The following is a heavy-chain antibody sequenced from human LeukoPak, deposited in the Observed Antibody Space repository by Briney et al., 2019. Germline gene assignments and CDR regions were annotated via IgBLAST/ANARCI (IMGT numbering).Heavy chain of an antibody. CDR3: ARSGCTNGVCYRALFDY. Sequence: GGSLRLSCAASGFTFSDYYMSWIRQATGKGLEWVSYISSSGSTIYYADSVKGRFTISRDNAKNSLYLQMNSLRAEDTAVYYCARSGCTNGVCYRALFDYWRQGTLVTVSS. V-gene: IGHV3-11*04. CDR2: ISSSGSTI. J-gene: IGHJ4*02. CDR1: GFTFSDYY. D-gene: IGHD2-8*01.